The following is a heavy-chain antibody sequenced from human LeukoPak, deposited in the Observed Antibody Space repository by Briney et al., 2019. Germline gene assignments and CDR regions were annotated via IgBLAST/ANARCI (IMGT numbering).Heavy chain of an antibody. J-gene: IGHJ4*02. D-gene: IGHD3-22*01. CDR3: AKDRVSVYYYDSSGYNYFDY. V-gene: IGHV3-23*01. CDR2: ISGSGGST. CDR1: GFTFSSYA. Sequence: PGGSLRLSCAASGFTFSSYAMSWVRQAPGKGLEWVSAISGSGGSTYYADSVKGRFTISRDNSKNTLYLQMNSLRAEDTAVYYCAKDRVSVYYYDSSGYNYFDYWGQGTLVTVSS.